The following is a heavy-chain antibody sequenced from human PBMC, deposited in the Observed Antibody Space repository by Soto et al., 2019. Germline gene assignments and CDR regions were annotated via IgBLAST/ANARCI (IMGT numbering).Heavy chain of an antibody. CDR1: GYTFTSYG. CDR2: ISAYNGNT. J-gene: IGHJ5*02. CDR3: ASPFGP. V-gene: IGHV1-18*01. D-gene: IGHD5-18*01. Sequence: ASVKVSCKASGYTFTSYGISWVRQAPGQGLEWMGWISAYNGNTNYAQKLQGRVTMTTDTSTSTAYMDPVDTATYYCAHKSLASPFGPWGQGTLVTVSS.